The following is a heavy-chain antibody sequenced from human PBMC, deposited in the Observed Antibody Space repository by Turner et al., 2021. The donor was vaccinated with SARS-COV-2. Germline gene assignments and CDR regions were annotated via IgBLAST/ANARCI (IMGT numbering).Heavy chain of an antibody. J-gene: IGHJ4*02. CDR2: MNPGSGDT. D-gene: IGHD5-18*01. V-gene: IGHV1-8*01. Sequence: QEQLVQSGAEVKKPGASVRVSCKASGYDFSFYEINWVRHATGQGLEWMGWMNPGSGDTGYAQKFQGRVTLTRKASITTAYMELSRLRSDDTAVYYCATDSYGTLWGQGTLVTVSS. CDR3: ATDSYGTL. CDR1: GYDFSFYE.